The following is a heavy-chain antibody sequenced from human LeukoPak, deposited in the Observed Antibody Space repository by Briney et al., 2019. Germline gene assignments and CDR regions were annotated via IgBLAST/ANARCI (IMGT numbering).Heavy chain of an antibody. CDR2: INWNGGST. V-gene: IGHV3-20*01. CDR3: ARADSNGWISDY. J-gene: IGHJ4*02. CDR1: GFPFNVHG. Sequence: PGGSLRLSCAASGFPFNVHGMIWVRQAPGRGLEWVSGINWNGGSTGYADSVKGRFTISRDNAKNSLYLQMNNLRAEDTALYHCARADSNGWISDYWGQGTLVTVSS. D-gene: IGHD6-19*01.